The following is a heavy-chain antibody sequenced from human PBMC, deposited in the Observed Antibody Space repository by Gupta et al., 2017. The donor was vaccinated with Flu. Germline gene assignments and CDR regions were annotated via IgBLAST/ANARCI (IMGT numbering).Heavy chain of an antibody. CDR3: ASAQRWGGNLGAFEV. CDR2: IITALKTT. CDR1: GGRFSDFA. Sequence: QVQLVQSGAEVKKPGSSVKVSCKTSGGRFSDFAISWVRQVPGQRLEWMGGIITALKTTIYAPHFQGRVTIFADESRNTVYMDVSSLTSEDTAIYFCASAQRWGGNLGAFEVWGQGTMVTASS. D-gene: IGHD3-3*01. J-gene: IGHJ3*01. V-gene: IGHV1-69*01.